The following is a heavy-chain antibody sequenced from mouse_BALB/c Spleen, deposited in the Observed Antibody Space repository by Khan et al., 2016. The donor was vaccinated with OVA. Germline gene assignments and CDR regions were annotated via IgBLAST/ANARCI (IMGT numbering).Heavy chain of an antibody. Sequence: QVQLQQSGAELVKPGASVKLSCKASGYAFTSYYIYWMKQRPGQGLEWIGEINPSNGGTNFNEKFKSKAPQTVDKSSSTAYMQRSSLTSEYSAVYYCTRGGYGGFAYWGQGTLVTVSA. D-gene: IGHD1-2*01. J-gene: IGHJ3*01. CDR2: INPSNGGT. V-gene: IGHV1S81*02. CDR3: TRGGYGGFAY. CDR1: GYAFTSYY.